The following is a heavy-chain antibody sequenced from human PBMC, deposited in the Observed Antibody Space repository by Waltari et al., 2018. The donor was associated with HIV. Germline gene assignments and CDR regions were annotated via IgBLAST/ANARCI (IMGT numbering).Heavy chain of an antibody. J-gene: IGHJ3*02. CDR3: ARLFYYDTTGYINNAFDI. CDR1: GYTLTNYW. V-gene: IGHV5-51*03. Sequence: EVQLVQSGAEVRKSGESLTTSCKASGYTLTNYWIAWVRQMSGEGLEWMGIIYPFDSDTRYNPSFEGQITISADKSLATAYLEWSNLNASDAAIYYCARLFYYDTTGYINNAFDIWGQGTVVTVS. CDR2: IYPFDSDT. D-gene: IGHD3-22*01.